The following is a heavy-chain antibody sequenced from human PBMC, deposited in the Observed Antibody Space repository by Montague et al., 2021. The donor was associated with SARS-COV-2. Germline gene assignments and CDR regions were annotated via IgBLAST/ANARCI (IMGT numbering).Heavy chain of an antibody. V-gene: IGHV3-23*01. D-gene: IGHD6-19*01. J-gene: IGHJ4*02. CDR3: AELSSGWYRDY. Sequence: SLRLSCAASEFIFSRYAMSWVRQAPGKGLEWVSGISGSGGTTNYADSVKGRFTISRDNSKNTLNLQMNGLRAEDTAVYYCAELSSGWYRDYWGQGTLVTASS. CDR1: EFIFSRYA. CDR2: ISGSGGTT.